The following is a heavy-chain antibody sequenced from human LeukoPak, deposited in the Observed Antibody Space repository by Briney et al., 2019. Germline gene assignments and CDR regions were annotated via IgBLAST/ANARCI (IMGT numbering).Heavy chain of an antibody. CDR3: ARDYRSSSGWTVDY. J-gene: IGHJ4*02. CDR1: GFTFSSYG. V-gene: IGHV3-33*01. D-gene: IGHD6-19*01. Sequence: GGSLRLSCAASGFTFSSYGMHWVRQAPVKGLEWVAVIWYDGSNKYYADSVKGRFTISRDNSKNTLYLQMNSLRDEDTAVYYCARDYRSSSGWTVDYWGQGTLVTVSS. CDR2: IWYDGSNK.